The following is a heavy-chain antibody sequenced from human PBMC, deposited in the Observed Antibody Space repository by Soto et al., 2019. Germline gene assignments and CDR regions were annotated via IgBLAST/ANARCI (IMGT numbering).Heavy chain of an antibody. CDR3: ARESRSAAGTVEY. V-gene: IGHV4-4*07. D-gene: IGHD6-13*01. CDR2: IYASGNT. CDR1: GASISNYY. Sequence: QVQLQESGPGLVKPSETLSLTCTVSGASISNYYWSWIRQPAGKGLEWIGRIYASGNTNYNPSLQSRVTMSVDTSKNQFSLNLNSVTAADTAVYYCARESRSAAGTVEYWGQGTLVTVSS. J-gene: IGHJ4*02.